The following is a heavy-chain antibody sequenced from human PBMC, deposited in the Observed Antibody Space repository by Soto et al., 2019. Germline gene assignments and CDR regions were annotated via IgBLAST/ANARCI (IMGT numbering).Heavy chain of an antibody. V-gene: IGHV4-34*01. J-gene: IGHJ4*02. CDR1: GGSSSGYY. CDR3: ARGPFDY. CDR2: INHSVST. Sequence: SETLSLTCAVYGGSSSGYYWSWIRQPPGKGLEWIGEINHSVSTNYNPSLKSRVTISVDTSKNQFSLELSSVTAADTAVYYCARGPFDYWAQGTRVTVSS.